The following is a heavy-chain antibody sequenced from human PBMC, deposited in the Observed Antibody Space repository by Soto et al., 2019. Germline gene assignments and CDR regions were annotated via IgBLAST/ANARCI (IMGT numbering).Heavy chain of an antibody. D-gene: IGHD6-19*01. CDR2: IFPRDSDT. V-gene: IGHV5-51*01. J-gene: IGHJ4*02. CDR1: GYSFSSYW. Sequence: PGESLKISCQGSGYSFSSYWIAWVRQMPGKGLEWMGVIFPRDSDTRHSPSFRGHVTISVDTSIHTAYRQWSSLRAPDTAMYECARRYNGGWSIHRYYIDFWGRGTLVTVSS. CDR3: ARRYNGGWSIHRYYIDF.